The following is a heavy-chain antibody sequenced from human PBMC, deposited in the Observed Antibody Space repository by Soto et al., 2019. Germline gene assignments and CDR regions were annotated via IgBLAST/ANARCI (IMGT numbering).Heavy chain of an antibody. J-gene: IGHJ4*02. CDR2: ISGSGGST. V-gene: IGHV3-23*01. Sequence: EVQLSQSGGGLVQPGGSLRLSCAASGFTFSNFAMRWVRQAPGKGLEWVSDISGSGGSTYYAESVKGRFTISRDNSKNTLLLQMNSLRVEDTAVYYCAKDIVAVGGYETFDFWGQGTMVTVSS. CDR3: AKDIVAVGGYETFDF. D-gene: IGHD5-12*01. CDR1: GFTFSNFA.